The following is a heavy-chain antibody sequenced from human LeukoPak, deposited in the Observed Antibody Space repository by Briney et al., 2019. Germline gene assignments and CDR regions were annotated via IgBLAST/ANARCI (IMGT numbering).Heavy chain of an antibody. V-gene: IGHV3-11*01. CDR1: GFTCSDYY. CDR3: ARDRAAVVDY. D-gene: IGHD4-23*01. Sequence: GGPLRLSCAASGFTCSDYYMSWIRQAPGKGREWVSYISSSGSTIYYADSVKGRFTISRDNAKTSLYLQMNSLRAEDTAVYYCARDRAAVVDYWGQGTLVTVSS. CDR2: ISSSGSTI. J-gene: IGHJ4*02.